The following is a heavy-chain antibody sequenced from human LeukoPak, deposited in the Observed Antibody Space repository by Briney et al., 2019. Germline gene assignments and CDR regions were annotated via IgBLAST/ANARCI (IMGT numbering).Heavy chain of an antibody. J-gene: IGHJ4*02. CDR2: IYYSGST. Sequence: SETLSLTCTVPGGSISSYYWSWIRQPQGKGLEWIGYIYYSGSTNYNPSLKSRVTISVDTSKNQFSLKLSSVTAADTAVYYCAGGEQWLVLGYWGQGTLVTVSS. CDR1: GGSISSYY. CDR3: AGGEQWLVLGY. V-gene: IGHV4-59*01. D-gene: IGHD6-19*01.